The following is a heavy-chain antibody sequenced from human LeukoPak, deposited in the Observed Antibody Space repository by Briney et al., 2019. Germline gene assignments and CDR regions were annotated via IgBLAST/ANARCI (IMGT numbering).Heavy chain of an antibody. J-gene: IGHJ4*02. Sequence: SETLSLTCAVYGGSFSGYYRSWIRQPPGKGLEWIGRIYTSGSTNYNPSLKSRVTMSVDTSKNQFSLKLSSVTAADTAVYYCARDSPPQELPFDYWGQGTLVTVSS. D-gene: IGHD1-26*01. V-gene: IGHV4-4*07. CDR2: IYTSGST. CDR3: ARDSPPQELPFDY. CDR1: GGSFSGYY.